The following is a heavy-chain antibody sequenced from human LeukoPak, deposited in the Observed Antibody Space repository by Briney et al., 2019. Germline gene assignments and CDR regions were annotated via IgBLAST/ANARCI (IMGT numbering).Heavy chain of an antibody. Sequence: SQTLSLTCAVFGGSISSGGYSWSWIRQPPGKGLEWIGYIYHSGSTYYNPSLKSRVTISVDRSKNQFSLKLSSVTAADTAVYYCARGQTDFWSGYFTFDPWGQGTLVTVSS. CDR1: GGSISSGGYS. V-gene: IGHV4-30-2*01. D-gene: IGHD3-3*01. CDR3: ARGQTDFWSGYFTFDP. CDR2: IYHSGST. J-gene: IGHJ5*02.